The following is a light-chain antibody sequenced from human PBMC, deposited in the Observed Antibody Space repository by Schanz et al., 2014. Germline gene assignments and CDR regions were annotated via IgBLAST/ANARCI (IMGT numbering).Light chain of an antibody. J-gene: IGKJ5*01. Sequence: DIVMTQSPLSLPVTPGEPASISCRSSQSLLDMNWYLQKPGQSPHLLIYLGFFRASGVPDRFSGSGSGTDFTLKISRVEAEDVGVYYCMQPLRTPPITFGQGTRLEIK. CDR3: MQPLRTPPIT. V-gene: IGKV2-28*01. CDR1: QSLLD. CDR2: LGF.